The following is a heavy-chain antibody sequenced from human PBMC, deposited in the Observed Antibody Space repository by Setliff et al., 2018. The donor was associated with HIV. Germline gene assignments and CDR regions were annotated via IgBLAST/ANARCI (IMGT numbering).Heavy chain of an antibody. D-gene: IGHD2-8*01. CDR1: GFVFTDFW. Sequence: LTLTCTFSGFVFTDFWMSWARQAPGKGLEWVANINGDGNKKYYVDSVKGRFTISRDNAKNSLYLQMNSLRADDTAVYYCAALSLRTNAVYGVISTRFDPWGQGTLVTVSS. CDR3: AALSLRTNAVYGVISTRFDP. V-gene: IGHV3-7*03. CDR2: INGDGNKK. J-gene: IGHJ5*02.